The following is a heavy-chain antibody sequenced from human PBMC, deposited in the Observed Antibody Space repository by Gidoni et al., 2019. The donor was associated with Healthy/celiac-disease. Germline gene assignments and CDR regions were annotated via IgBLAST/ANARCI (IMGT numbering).Heavy chain of an antibody. CDR1: GFPFRNAW. D-gene: IGHD3-16*01. CDR2: KSKTDGGTT. Sequence: EVQLVESGGGLVKPGGSLSLSCPASGFPFRNAWMSWVRQAPGKGLEWVGRKSKTDGGTTDYAAPVKGRFTISRDDSKNTLYLQMNSLKTEDTAVYYCTTQRFEYYYGMDVWGQGTTVTVSS. V-gene: IGHV3-15*01. J-gene: IGHJ6*02. CDR3: TTQRFEYYYGMDV.